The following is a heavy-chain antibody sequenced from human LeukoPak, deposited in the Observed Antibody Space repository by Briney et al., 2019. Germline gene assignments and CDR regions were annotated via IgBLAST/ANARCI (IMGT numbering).Heavy chain of an antibody. CDR2: IYYSGST. D-gene: IGHD3-22*01. CDR1: GGSISSGGYY. V-gene: IGHV4-31*03. J-gene: IGHJ4*02. Sequence: SSETQSLTCTVSGGSISSGGYYWSWIRQHPGKGLEWIGYIYYSGSTYYNPSLKSRVTISVDTSKNQFSLKLSSVTAADTAVYYCARADGSGYPAFDYWGQGTLVTVSS. CDR3: ARADGSGYPAFDY.